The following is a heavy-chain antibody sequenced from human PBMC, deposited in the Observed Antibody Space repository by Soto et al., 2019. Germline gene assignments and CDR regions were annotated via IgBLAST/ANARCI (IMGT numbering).Heavy chain of an antibody. CDR1: GFICSSYD. CDR3: AKATATGGGAFDI. J-gene: IGHJ3*02. Sequence: GGSLRLSCAASGFICSSYDMSWVRQAPGKGLEWVSTILVDGRTFYVDSVKGRFTISRDSSQNAVYLQMNSLTAGDTALYYCAKATATGGGAFDICGQGTMVTVSS. D-gene: IGHD2-8*02. V-gene: IGHV3-23*01. CDR2: ILVDGRT.